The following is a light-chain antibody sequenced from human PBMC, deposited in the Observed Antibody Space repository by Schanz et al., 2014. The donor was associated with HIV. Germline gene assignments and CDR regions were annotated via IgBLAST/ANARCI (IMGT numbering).Light chain of an antibody. J-gene: IGKJ3*01. V-gene: IGKV3D-20*02. CDR1: QSVTSRY. CDR2: GAS. CDR3: QQRSNWPPIFT. Sequence: EIVLTQSPGTLSLSPGERATLSCRASQSVTSRYFAWYQQKPGQAPRLLIYGASNKATGIPDRFSGSGSGRDFTLTISRLEPEDFAVYYCQQRSNWPPIFTFGPGTKVDIK.